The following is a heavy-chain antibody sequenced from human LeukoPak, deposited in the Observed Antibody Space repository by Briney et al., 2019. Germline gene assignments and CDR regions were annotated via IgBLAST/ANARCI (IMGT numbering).Heavy chain of an antibody. CDR1: GFTFSSYA. CDR3: VKDRKLFITDTWGDWFDP. Sequence: GGSLRLSCAASGFTFSSYAMSWVRQAPGKGLEWVSAISGSGGSTYYADSVKGRFTISRDNSKNTLYLQMDSLRAEDTAVYYCVKDRKLFITDTWGDWFDPWGQGTLVTVSS. V-gene: IGHV3-23*01. J-gene: IGHJ5*02. D-gene: IGHD3-10*01. CDR2: ISGSGGST.